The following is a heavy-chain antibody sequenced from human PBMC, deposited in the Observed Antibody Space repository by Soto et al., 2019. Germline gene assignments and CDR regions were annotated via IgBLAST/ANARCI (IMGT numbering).Heavy chain of an antibody. CDR1: GFSFTNAW. D-gene: IGHD1-7*01. Sequence: GGSLRLSCVASGFSFTNAWMNWVRQGPGKGLEWVGRIKSRTDDGTVDYAASVKGRFTISRDDSKNILYLQMNSLKSEDTAVYYFIPRRTLFCVNIYWCPAPDVSVS. V-gene: IGHV3-15*07. J-gene: IGHJ4*02. CDR3: IPRRTLFCVNIY. CDR2: IKSRTDDGTV.